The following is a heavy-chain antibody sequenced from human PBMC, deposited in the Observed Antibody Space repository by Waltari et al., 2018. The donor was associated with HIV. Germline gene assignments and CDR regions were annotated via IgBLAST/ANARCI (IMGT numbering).Heavy chain of an antibody. Sequence: EVQLVQSGAEVKKPGESLKISCKGSGYNFTTYWIGWVRQMPGKGLEWMGINHPVDSDTRYSPAFRGQVTISADKSMSTAYLQWSSLQASDTAIYYCARLGYCSSARCPSGYYYSYGMGVWGQGTTVTVSS. CDR2: NHPVDSDT. D-gene: IGHD2-2*01. CDR1: GYNFTTYW. CDR3: ARLGYCSSARCPSGYYYSYGMGV. V-gene: IGHV5-51*01. J-gene: IGHJ6*02.